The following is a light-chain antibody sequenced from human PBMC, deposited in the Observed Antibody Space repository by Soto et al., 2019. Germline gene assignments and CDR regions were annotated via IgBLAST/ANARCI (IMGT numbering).Light chain of an antibody. CDR1: QSVSSY. CDR2: DAS. Sequence: EIVLTQSQATLSLSPGERATLSCRASQSVSSYLAWYQQKPGQAPRLLISDASNRATGIPDRFSGSGSGTDFTLTISSLEPEDLAVYYCHQRSKWPLTFGGGTKVEIK. V-gene: IGKV3-11*01. CDR3: HQRSKWPLT. J-gene: IGKJ4*01.